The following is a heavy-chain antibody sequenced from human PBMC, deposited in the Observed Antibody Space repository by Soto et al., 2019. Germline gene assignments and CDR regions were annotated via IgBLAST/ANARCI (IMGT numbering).Heavy chain of an antibody. CDR1: GYTFSSYG. J-gene: IGHJ4*02. CDR2: ISAYNGNI. V-gene: IGHV1-18*01. Sequence: ASVKVSCKASGYTFSSYGISWVRQAPGQGLEWMGWISAYNGNINYAQRFQDGVAMTTDTSTSTAYMELRSLRSDDTAVYYCARDWGLGYCSGASCSQFDYWGQGTLVTVSS. CDR3: ARDWGLGYCSGASCSQFDY. D-gene: IGHD2-15*01.